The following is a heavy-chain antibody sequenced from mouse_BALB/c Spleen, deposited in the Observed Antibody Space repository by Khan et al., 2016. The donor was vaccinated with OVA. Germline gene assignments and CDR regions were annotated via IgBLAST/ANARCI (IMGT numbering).Heavy chain of an antibody. CDR3: ARDRIDY. CDR1: GYTFTTYW. J-gene: IGHJ2*01. V-gene: IGHV1-7*01. CDR2: INPTSGYT. Sequence: QVQLKESGTELAKPGASVKMSCKASGYTFTTYWMHWVKQRPGQGLEWIGYINPTSGYTDYNEKFKDKATLSADKSYSTAYMQLCNLNSEDSAVYYCARDRIDYWGKGTTHTVSS.